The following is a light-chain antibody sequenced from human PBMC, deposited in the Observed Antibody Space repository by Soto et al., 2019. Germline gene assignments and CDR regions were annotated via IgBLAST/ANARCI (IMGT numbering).Light chain of an antibody. Sequence: EIVLTQSPGTLSLSPGERATLSCRASQSVDNHYIAWFQQNPGQAPRLLIYGTSTRPPGIPDRFSGSGSGTDSTLTISRLEPEDFAVYYCQHYGRSPPWTFGQGTKVDIK. CDR1: QSVDNHY. V-gene: IGKV3-20*01. CDR2: GTS. CDR3: QHYGRSPPWT. J-gene: IGKJ1*01.